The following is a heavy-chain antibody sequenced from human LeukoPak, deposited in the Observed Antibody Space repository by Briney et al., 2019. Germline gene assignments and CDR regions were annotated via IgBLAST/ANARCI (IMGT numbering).Heavy chain of an antibody. CDR1: GFTFRTYA. Sequence: PGGSLRLSCAASGFTFRTYAMSWVRQAPGKGLEWVSGISDSGDGTYYAESVKGRFTISRDNSKNTVFLQMNSLRADDTAKYYCAKGIHLSLSENDYWGQGTLVTVSS. D-gene: IGHD5-18*01. CDR3: AKGIHLSLSENDY. CDR2: ISDSGDGT. V-gene: IGHV3-23*01. J-gene: IGHJ4*02.